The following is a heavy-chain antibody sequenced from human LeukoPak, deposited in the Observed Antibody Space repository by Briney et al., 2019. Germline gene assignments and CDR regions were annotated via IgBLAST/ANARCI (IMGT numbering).Heavy chain of an antibody. CDR3: ARGPSMTTVTKFDY. CDR1: GFTFSSYV. V-gene: IGHV4-31*02. D-gene: IGHD4-11*01. CDR2: IYYSGST. Sequence: LRLSCAASGFTFSSYVMSWARQAPGKGLEWIGYIYYSGSTYYNPSLKSRVTISIDTSKNQFSLKLSSVTAADTAVYYCARGPSMTTVTKFDYWGQGTLVTVSS. J-gene: IGHJ4*02.